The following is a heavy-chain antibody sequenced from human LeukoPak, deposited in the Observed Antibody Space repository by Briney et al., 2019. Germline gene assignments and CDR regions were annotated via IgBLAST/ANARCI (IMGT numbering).Heavy chain of an antibody. CDR3: ARELNYDILTGYYNVIGGIDY. D-gene: IGHD3-9*01. CDR2: INPSGGST. V-gene: IGHV1-46*01. CDR1: GYTFTSYY. J-gene: IGHJ4*02. Sequence: ASVKVSCKASGYTFTSYYMHWVRQAPGQGLEWMGIINPSGGSTSYAQKFQGRVTMTRDTSTSTVYMELSSLRSEDTAVYYCARELNYDILTGYYNVIGGIDYWGQGTLATVSS.